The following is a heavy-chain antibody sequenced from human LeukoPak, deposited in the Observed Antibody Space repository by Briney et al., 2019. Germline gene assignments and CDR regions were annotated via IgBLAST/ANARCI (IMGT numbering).Heavy chain of an antibody. CDR2: ISSSSRYI. CDR1: GVTFRSYS. V-gene: IGHV3-21*01. Sequence: GGSRRISCAASGVTFRSYSMAGGRQAPGKGLEWVSSISSSSRYIYYADSVKGRFTISRDNAKNSLYLQMNSLRAEDTAVYYCARDSDDILTGYSPNWFDPWGQGTLVTVSS. CDR3: ARDSDDILTGYSPNWFDP. J-gene: IGHJ5*02. D-gene: IGHD3-9*01.